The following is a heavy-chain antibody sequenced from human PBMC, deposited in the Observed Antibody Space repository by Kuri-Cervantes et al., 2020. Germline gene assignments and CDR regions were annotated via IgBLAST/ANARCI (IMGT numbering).Heavy chain of an antibody. Sequence: GESLKISCAASGFTFTSYAMAWVRQAPEKGLEWGATISDTGYTTYYADSVKGRFTISRDNSNNTLHLQMHSLRSEDTAVYYCASGYGGNSWLGDYWGQGTLVTVSS. CDR3: ASGYGGNSWLGDY. D-gene: IGHD4-23*01. CDR1: GFTFTSYA. J-gene: IGHJ4*02. V-gene: IGHV3-23*01. CDR2: ISDTGYTT.